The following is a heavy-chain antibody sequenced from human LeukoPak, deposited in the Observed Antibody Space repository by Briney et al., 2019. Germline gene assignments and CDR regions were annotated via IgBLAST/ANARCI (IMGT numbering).Heavy chain of an antibody. CDR2: IGTAGDT. D-gene: IGHD3-16*02. J-gene: IGHJ6*02. Sequence: SGGSLRLSCAASGFTFSSYDMHWVRQATGKGLERVSAIGTAGDTYYPGSVKGRFTISRENAKNSLYLQMNSLRAGDTAVYYCARGIMITFGGVIAPGDYGMDVWGQGTTVTVSS. CDR1: GFTFSSYD. CDR3: ARGIMITFGGVIAPGDYGMDV. V-gene: IGHV3-13*01.